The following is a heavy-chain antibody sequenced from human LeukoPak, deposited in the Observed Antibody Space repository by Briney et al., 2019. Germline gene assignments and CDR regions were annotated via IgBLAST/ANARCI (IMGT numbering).Heavy chain of an antibody. D-gene: IGHD5-24*01. CDR3: AKGGDGYNYYFDY. CDR2: ISSNGGST. J-gene: IGHJ4*02. Sequence: PGGSLRLSCSASGFTFSSYAMHWVRQAPGKGLEYVSAISSNGGSTYYADSVKGRFIISRDNSKNTLYLQMNSLRAEDTAVYYCAKGGDGYNYYFDYWGQETLVTVSS. CDR1: GFTFSSYA. V-gene: IGHV3-64*04.